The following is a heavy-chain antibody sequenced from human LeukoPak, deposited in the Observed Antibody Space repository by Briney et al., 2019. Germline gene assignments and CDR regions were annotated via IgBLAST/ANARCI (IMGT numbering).Heavy chain of an antibody. Sequence: ASVKVSCKASGHTFTGYYMHWVRQAPGQGLEWMGRINPNSGGTNYAQKFQGRVTMTRDTSISTAYMELSRLRSDDTAVYYCARMDIVVVVAATRYYYYYMDVWGKGTTVTVSS. CDR1: GHTFTGYY. CDR2: INPNSGGT. D-gene: IGHD2-15*01. CDR3: ARMDIVVVVAATRYYYYYMDV. V-gene: IGHV1-2*06. J-gene: IGHJ6*03.